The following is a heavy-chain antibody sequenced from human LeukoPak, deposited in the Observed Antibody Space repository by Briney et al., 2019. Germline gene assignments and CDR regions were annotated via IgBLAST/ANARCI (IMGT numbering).Heavy chain of an antibody. D-gene: IGHD6-13*01. Sequence: GGSLRLSCAASGFSFSTQRMHWVRQAPGRGLEWVAIISYDETKKYYADSVKGRFTISRDNSKNTLYLQMNSLRVEDTAVYYCAKRGLSSSWYLLDYWGQGTLVTVSS. CDR2: ISYDETKK. J-gene: IGHJ4*02. CDR3: AKRGLSSSWYLLDY. CDR1: GFSFSTQR. V-gene: IGHV3-30*18.